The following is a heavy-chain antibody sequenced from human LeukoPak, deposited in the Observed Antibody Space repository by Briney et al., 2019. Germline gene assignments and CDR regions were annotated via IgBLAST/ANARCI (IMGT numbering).Heavy chain of an antibody. CDR3: AKFYDSSGYYNFDY. Sequence: GGSLRLSCAGSGYSFNRYGMEWVRQAPGKGLEWVAVISYDGSNKYYADSVKGRFTISRDNSKNTLYLQMNSLRAEDTAVYYCAKFYDSSGYYNFDYWGQGTLVTVSS. CDR2: ISYDGSNK. J-gene: IGHJ4*02. V-gene: IGHV3-30*18. D-gene: IGHD3-22*01. CDR1: GYSFNRYG.